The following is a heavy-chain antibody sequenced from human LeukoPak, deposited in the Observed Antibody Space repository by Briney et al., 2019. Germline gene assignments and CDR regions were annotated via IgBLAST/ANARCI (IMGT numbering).Heavy chain of an antibody. CDR2: TYYRSKWYN. J-gene: IGHJ5*02. V-gene: IGHV6-1*01. Sequence: SQTLSLTCAISGDSVSSNSAAWNWIRQSPSRGLEWLGRTYYRSKWYNDYAVSVKSRITINPDTSKNQFSLQLNSVTPEDTAVYYCARDLFHNVNGYSSSTIRRNPQLVPFDPWGQGTLVTVSS. CDR1: GDSVSSNSAA. CDR3: ARDLFHNVNGYSSSTIRRNPQLVPFDP. D-gene: IGHD6-13*01.